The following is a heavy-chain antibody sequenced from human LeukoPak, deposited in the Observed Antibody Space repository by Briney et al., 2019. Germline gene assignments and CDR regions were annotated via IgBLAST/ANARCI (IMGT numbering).Heavy chain of an antibody. CDR1: GFTFDDYA. Sequence: PGGSLRLSCAASGFTFDDYAMHWVRQAPGKGLEWVSGISWNGGSIGYADSVKGRFTISRDNAKNSLYLQMNSLRAEDTALYYCAKDKDLDSGYSYGYFDYWGQGTLVTVSS. V-gene: IGHV3-9*01. D-gene: IGHD5-18*01. J-gene: IGHJ4*02. CDR3: AKDKDLDSGYSYGYFDY. CDR2: ISWNGGSI.